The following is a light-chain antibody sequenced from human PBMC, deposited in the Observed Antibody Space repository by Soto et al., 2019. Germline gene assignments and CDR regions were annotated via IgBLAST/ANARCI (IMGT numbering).Light chain of an antibody. J-gene: IGKJ4*01. CDR1: QGISSW. V-gene: IGKV1-12*01. CDR2: AAS. CDR3: QQANSFPLT. Sequence: DIQMTQSPSSVSASVGDRVTITCRASQGISSWLAWYQKKPGKAPKLLIYAASSLQSGVPSRFSGSGSGTDFTLTISSLQPEDFATYYCQQANSFPLTFGGGAMLEI.